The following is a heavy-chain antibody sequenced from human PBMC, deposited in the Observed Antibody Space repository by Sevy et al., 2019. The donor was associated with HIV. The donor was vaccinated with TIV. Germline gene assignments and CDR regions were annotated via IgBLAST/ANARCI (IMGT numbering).Heavy chain of an antibody. CDR2: ISSSSSYI. CDR1: GFTFSSYS. Sequence: GGSLRLSCAASGFTFSSYSMNWVRQAPGKGLEWVSYISSSSSYIYFADSVKGRFTISRDNAKNSLYLHMNSLRAEDTAVYYYASDRALGYWGQGTMVTVSS. D-gene: IGHD3-16*01. J-gene: IGHJ4*02. CDR3: ASDRALGY. V-gene: IGHV3-21*01.